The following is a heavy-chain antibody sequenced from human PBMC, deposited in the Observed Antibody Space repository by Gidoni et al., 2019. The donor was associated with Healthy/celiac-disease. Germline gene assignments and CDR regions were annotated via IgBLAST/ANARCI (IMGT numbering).Heavy chain of an antibody. CDR3: ASSFLPYQLLFDY. J-gene: IGHJ4*02. CDR2: LSSSSSYI. D-gene: IGHD2-2*01. Sequence: EVQLVESGGGLVKPGGSLRLSCAAAGFTCSSYSMNWVRQAPGKGLEWVSSLSSSSSYIYYADSVTGRFTISRDNAKNSLYLQMNSLRAEDTAVYYCASSFLPYQLLFDYWGQGTLVTVSS. CDR1: GFTCSSYS. V-gene: IGHV3-21*01.